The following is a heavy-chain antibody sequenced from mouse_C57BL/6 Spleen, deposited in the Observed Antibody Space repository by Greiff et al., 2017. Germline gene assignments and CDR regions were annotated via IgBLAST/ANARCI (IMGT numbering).Heavy chain of an antibody. CDR1: GFTFSSYT. J-gene: IGHJ2*01. Sequence: EVKLVESGGGLVKPGGSLKLSCAASGFTFSSYTMSWVRQTPEKRLEWVATISGGGGKTYYPDSVKGRSTISRDNAKNTLYLQMSSLRSEDTALYYCARNWDRLDYWGQGTTLTVSS. CDR2: ISGGGGKT. CDR3: ARNWDRLDY. V-gene: IGHV5-9*01. D-gene: IGHD4-1*01.